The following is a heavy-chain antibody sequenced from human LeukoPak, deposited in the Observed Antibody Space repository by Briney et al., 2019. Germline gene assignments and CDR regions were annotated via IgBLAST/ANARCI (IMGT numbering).Heavy chain of an antibody. CDR1: GFTFSSFG. J-gene: IGHJ5*02. D-gene: IGHD2-2*01. CDR2: IRSDE. Sequence: GGSLRLSCAASGFTFSSFGMHWFRQAPGKGLEWVAYIRSDEYYADSVKGRFTSSRDYSKHTLYLQMNSLRVEDTGVYYCAKSESIAVGPEDLWAQGTLVTVSS. CDR3: AKSESIAVGPEDL. V-gene: IGHV3-30*02.